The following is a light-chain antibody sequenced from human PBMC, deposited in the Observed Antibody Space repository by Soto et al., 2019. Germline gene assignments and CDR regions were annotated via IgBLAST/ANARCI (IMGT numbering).Light chain of an antibody. V-gene: IGLV2-14*01. CDR3: SSYTTISTYV. CDR2: DVR. J-gene: IGLJ1*01. Sequence: QSVLTQPASVSGSPGQSITISCTGTSSDVGGYNYVSWYQQHPGKASKFLFFDVRIRPSGVFNRFSGSKFVNTASLTFFGLQAEDEADYYCSSYTTISTYVFGTGTKVTVL. CDR1: SSDVGGYNY.